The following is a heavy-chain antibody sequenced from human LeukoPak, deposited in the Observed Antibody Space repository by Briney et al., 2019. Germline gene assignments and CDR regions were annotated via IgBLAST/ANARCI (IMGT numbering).Heavy chain of an antibody. V-gene: IGHV3-53*05. Sequence: GGSLRLSCTVSGFTVSSNSMSWVRQAPGKGLEWVSFIYSAGSTHYSDSVKGRFTISIDNSKNTLYLQMNSLRAEDTAVYYCANSMEPSVRYFDWLLLTSMPPYFDYWGQGTLVTVSS. D-gene: IGHD3-9*01. J-gene: IGHJ4*02. CDR3: ANSMEPSVRYFDWLLLTSMPPYFDY. CDR1: GFTVSSNS. CDR2: IYSAGST.